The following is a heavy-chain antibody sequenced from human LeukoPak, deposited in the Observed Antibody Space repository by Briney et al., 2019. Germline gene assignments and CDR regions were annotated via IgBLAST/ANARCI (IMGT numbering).Heavy chain of an antibody. V-gene: IGHV1-18*01. Sequence: GASVKVSCKASGYTFTSYGISWVRQAPGQGLEWMGWISAYNGDTNYAQKLQGRVTMTMDTSTSTAYMELRSLRSDDTAVYYCARGGTQGYCSSTSCYVGDYWGQGTLVTVSS. J-gene: IGHJ4*02. CDR1: GYTFTSYG. CDR2: ISAYNGDT. D-gene: IGHD2-2*01. CDR3: ARGGTQGYCSSTSCYVGDY.